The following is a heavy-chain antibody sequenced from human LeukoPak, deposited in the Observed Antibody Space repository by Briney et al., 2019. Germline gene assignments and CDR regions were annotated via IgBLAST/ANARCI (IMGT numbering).Heavy chain of an antibody. CDR3: ISDGYREVATIGYWYFHL. J-gene: IGHJ2*01. CDR1: GFSFSLAW. CDR2: IKSKTDGGTT. D-gene: IGHD5-12*01. Sequence: GGSLRLSCAASGFSFSLAWMSWVRQAPGKGLEWVGRIKSKTDGGTTDYAAPVKGRFTISRDDSKNTLYLQMNSLKTEDTAVYYCISDGYREVATIGYWYFHLWGRGTLVTVSS. V-gene: IGHV3-15*01.